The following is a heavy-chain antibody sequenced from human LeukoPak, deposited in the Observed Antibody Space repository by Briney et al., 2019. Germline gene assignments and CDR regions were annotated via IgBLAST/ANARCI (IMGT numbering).Heavy chain of an antibody. CDR1: GFTFSSYA. V-gene: IGHV3-30-3*01. Sequence: PGRSLRLSCAASGFTFSSYAMHWVRQAPGQGLEWVAVISYDGSSEYYADSVKGRFIISRDNSRNTLYLQMNSLRAEDTAVYSCARDPLTYGSGSYYQAFDYWGQGTLVTVSS. J-gene: IGHJ4*02. D-gene: IGHD3-10*01. CDR3: ARDPLTYGSGSYYQAFDY. CDR2: ISYDGSSE.